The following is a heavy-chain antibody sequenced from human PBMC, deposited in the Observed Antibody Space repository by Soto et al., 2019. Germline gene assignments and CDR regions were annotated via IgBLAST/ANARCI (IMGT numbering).Heavy chain of an antibody. V-gene: IGHV1-18*04. CDR3: ARDRGLYYDSSGYSFFDY. CDR2: ISAYNGNT. Sequence: QVQLVQSGAEVKKPGASVKVSCKASGYTFTSYGISWVRQAPGQVLEWMGWISAYNGNTNYAQKLQGRVTMTTDTSTSTAYMELRSLRSDDTAVYYCARDRGLYYDSSGYSFFDYWGQGTLVTVSS. J-gene: IGHJ4*02. D-gene: IGHD3-22*01. CDR1: GYTFTSYG.